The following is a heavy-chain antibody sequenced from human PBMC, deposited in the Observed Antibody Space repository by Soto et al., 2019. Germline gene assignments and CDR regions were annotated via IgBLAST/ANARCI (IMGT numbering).Heavy chain of an antibody. CDR3: AKDLTSGWYRGAFDI. Sequence: PGGSLRLSCAVSGFTFSSYAMSWVRQAPGKGLEWVSVISGSGGSTYYVDSVKGRFTISRDNSKNTMYLQMNSLRAEDTAVCYCAKDLTSGWYRGAFDIWGQGTMVTVSS. D-gene: IGHD6-19*01. CDR1: GFTFSSYA. V-gene: IGHV3-23*01. J-gene: IGHJ3*02. CDR2: ISGSGGST.